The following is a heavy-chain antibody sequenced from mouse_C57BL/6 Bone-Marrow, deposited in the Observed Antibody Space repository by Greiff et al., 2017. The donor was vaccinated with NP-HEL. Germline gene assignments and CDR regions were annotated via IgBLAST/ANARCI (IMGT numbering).Heavy chain of an antibody. CDR2: IWSGGST. J-gene: IGHJ4*01. CDR3: ARDFYGNYDYAMGY. Sequence: VKLVESGPGLVQPSQSLSITCTVSVFSLTSYGVHWVRQSPGKGLEWLGVIWSGGSTDYNAAFISRLSISKDNSKSQVFFKMNSLQAYDTAIYYCARDFYGNYDYAMGYWGQGTSVTVSS. D-gene: IGHD2-1*01. V-gene: IGHV2-2*01. CDR1: VFSLTSYG.